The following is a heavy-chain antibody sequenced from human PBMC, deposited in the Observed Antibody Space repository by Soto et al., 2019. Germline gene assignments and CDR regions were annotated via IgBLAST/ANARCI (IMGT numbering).Heavy chain of an antibody. V-gene: IGHV1-69*04. Sequence: ASVKVSCKASGGTFSSYTISWVRQAPGQGLEWMGRIIPIFGIANYAQKFQGRVTITADKSTSTAYMELSSLRSEDTAVYYCARDRTTVTTIFDYWGQGTLVTVSS. D-gene: IGHD4-17*01. CDR1: GGTFSSYT. CDR3: ARDRTTVTTIFDY. CDR2: IIPIFGIA. J-gene: IGHJ4*02.